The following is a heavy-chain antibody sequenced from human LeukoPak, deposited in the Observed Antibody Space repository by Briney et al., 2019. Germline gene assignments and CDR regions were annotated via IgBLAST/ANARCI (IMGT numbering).Heavy chain of an antibody. V-gene: IGHV1-18*01. Sequence: GASVKVSCKASGYTFSIYGFSWVRQAPGQGLEWMGWISAYNGNTNYAQKFQGRVTMTTDTSTSTAYMELRSLRSDDTAVYYCARDFMVRGVWYDYWGQGTLVTVSS. CDR3: ARDFMVRGVWYDY. CDR1: GYTFSIYG. CDR2: ISAYNGNT. D-gene: IGHD3-10*01. J-gene: IGHJ4*02.